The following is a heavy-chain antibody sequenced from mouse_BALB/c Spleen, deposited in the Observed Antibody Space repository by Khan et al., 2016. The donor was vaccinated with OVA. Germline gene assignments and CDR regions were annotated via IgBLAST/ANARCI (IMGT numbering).Heavy chain of an antibody. CDR1: GFSLNHYG. J-gene: IGHJ3*01. V-gene: IGHV2-2*02. CDR2: IWSGGST. D-gene: IGHD2-4*01. Sequence: QVQLKQSGPGLVQPSQSLSITCTVSGFSLNHYGVHWVRQSPGKGLEWLGVIWSGGSTDYNAAFISRLSICKDNSKCQVFFKMNSLQPNDTAIYYCARNYDYDEGLAYWGQGTLVTVSA. CDR3: ARNYDYDEGLAY.